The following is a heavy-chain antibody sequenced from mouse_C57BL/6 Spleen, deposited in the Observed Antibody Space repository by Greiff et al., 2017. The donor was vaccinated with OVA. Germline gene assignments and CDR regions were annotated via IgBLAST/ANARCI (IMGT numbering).Heavy chain of an antibody. CDR3: ARSPNWSYFDY. CDR2: IDPSDSYT. D-gene: IGHD4-1*02. J-gene: IGHJ2*01. Sequence: QVQLQQPGAELVKPGASVKLSCKASGYTFTSYWMQWVKQRPGQGLEWIGEIDPSDSYTNYNQKFKGKATLTVDTSSSTAYMQLSSLTSEDSAVYYCARSPNWSYFDYWGQGTTLTVSS. CDR1: GYTFTSYW. V-gene: IGHV1-50*01.